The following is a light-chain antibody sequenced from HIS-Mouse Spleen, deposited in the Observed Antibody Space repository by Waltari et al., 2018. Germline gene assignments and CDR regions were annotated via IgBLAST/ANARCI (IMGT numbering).Light chain of an antibody. J-gene: IGKJ2*01. CDR2: GAS. CDR3: EQYNNWPPYT. Sequence: EIVMTQSPATLSVSRGERATLSCRASQSVSINLAWYQQKPGQAPRQLIYGASTRATGIPARFSGSGSGTEFTLTISSMQSEDFAVYYCEQYNNWPPYTFGQGTKLEIK. CDR1: QSVSIN. V-gene: IGKV3-15*01.